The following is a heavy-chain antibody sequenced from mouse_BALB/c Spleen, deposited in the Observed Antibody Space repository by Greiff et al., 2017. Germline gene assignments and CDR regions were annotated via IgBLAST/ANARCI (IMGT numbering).Heavy chain of an antibody. CDR2: INPSSGYT. D-gene: IGHD2-4*01. Sequence: VKLVESGAELARPGASVKMSCKASGYTFTSYTMHWVKQRPGQGLEWIGYINPSSGYTNYNQKFKDKATLTADKSSSTAYMQLSSLTSEDSAVYYCARNAYYDYDWYFDVWGAGTTVTVSS. J-gene: IGHJ1*01. CDR1: GYTFTSYT. CDR3: ARNAYYDYDWYFDV. V-gene: IGHV1-4*01.